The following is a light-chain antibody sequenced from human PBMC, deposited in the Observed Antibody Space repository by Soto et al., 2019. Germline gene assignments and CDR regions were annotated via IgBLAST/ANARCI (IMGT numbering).Light chain of an antibody. J-gene: IGKJ1*01. CDR1: QTIFTY. CDR2: SAS. CDR3: QKSYRTLGP. Sequence: QMTQSPSSLSASIGDRVTITCRASQTIFTYLNWYQHIPGKSPKLLIYSASKLQTGVPSRFSASGSGTEFTLTISSLQPEDFATYYCQKSYRTLGPFGPGTRVDIK. V-gene: IGKV1-39*01.